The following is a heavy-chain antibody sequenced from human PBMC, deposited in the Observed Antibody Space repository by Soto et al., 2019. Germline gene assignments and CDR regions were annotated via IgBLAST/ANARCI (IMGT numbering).Heavy chain of an antibody. CDR1: GFTFRAYT. D-gene: IGHD2-21*02. CDR3: AQTGPVTARIRFDY. CDR2: IDGRDGT. V-gene: IGHV3-23*01. Sequence: EVQLLESGGGLVQPGGSLRLSCAGSGFTFRAYTMAWVRQAPGKGLEWVSGIDGRDGTYYADSVKGRFNISRDSSRNTLFLQMKSLRAEDTAVYYCAQTGPVTARIRFDYWGQGALVTVS. J-gene: IGHJ4*02.